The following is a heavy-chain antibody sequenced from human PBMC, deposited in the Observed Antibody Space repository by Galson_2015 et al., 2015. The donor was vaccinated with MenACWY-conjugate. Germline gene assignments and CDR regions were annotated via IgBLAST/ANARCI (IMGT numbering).Heavy chain of an antibody. CDR2: VFYNGTT. CDR1: GAPITSRDYF. D-gene: IGHD2-15*01. J-gene: IGHJ4*02. Sequence: ETLSLTCTASGAPITSRDYFGSWIRQSPGKGLEWIGTVFYNGTTYYNPSLKNRVTISVDTSKHQISLNLHSATSADTAVYYCARESSYCAGGTCGYFWGQGALVTVSS. CDR3: ARESSYCAGGTCGYF. V-gene: IGHV4-39*07.